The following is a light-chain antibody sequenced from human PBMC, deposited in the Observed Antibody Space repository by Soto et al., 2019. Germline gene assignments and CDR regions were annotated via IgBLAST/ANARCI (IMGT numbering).Light chain of an antibody. V-gene: IGKV3-20*01. Sequence: EVVLTQSPVTLSLSPGERATLSCRASQSLSSNFLAWYQQKPGQPPRLLIYDSSTRATGFPDRFSGSGSGTDFTLTIIRLEPEDFAVYYCQLYNIFPWTFGDGAKVDI. CDR1: QSLSSNF. CDR3: QLYNIFPWT. J-gene: IGKJ1*01. CDR2: DSS.